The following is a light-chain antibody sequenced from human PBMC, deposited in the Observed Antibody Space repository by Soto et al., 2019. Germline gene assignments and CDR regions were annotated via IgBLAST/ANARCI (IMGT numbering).Light chain of an antibody. CDR3: LQYVRSPYT. CDR2: GAS. CDR1: QSVSSSY. V-gene: IGKV3-20*01. Sequence: EIVLTQSPGILSLSPGERATLSCGVSQSVSSSYLAWYQQKPGQAPRLLIYGASSRATGIPDRFSGSGSGTDFTLTISRLEPEDFAVYYCLQYVRSPYTFGLGTKLEIK. J-gene: IGKJ2*01.